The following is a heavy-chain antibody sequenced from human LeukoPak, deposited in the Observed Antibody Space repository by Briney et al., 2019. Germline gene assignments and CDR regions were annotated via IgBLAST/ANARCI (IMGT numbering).Heavy chain of an antibody. CDR2: INPNSGGT. CDR3: AREEGFEY. CDR1: GGTFSSYA. J-gene: IGHJ4*02. V-gene: IGHV1-2*04. Sequence: ASVKVSCKASGGTFSSYAISWVRQAPGQGLEWMGWINPNSGGTNYAQKFQGWVTMTRDTSISTAYMELSRLRSDDTAVYYCAREEGFEYWGQGTLVTVSS.